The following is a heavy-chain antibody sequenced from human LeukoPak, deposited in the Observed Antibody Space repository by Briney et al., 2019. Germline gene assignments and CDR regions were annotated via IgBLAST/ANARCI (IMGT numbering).Heavy chain of an antibody. Sequence: ETLFLTCAVYGGSFSGYYWSWIRQPPGKGLEWIGEINHSGSTNYNPSLKSRVTISVDTSKNQFSLNLRSVTAADTAVYYCARWGSADYGDYWGQGTLVTVSS. CDR2: INHSGST. CDR3: ARWGSADYGDY. V-gene: IGHV4-34*01. CDR1: GGSFSGYY. J-gene: IGHJ4*02. D-gene: IGHD3-16*01.